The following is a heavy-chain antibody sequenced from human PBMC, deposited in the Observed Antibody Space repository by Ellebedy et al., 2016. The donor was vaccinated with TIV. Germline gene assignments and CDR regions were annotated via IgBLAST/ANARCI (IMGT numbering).Heavy chain of an antibody. CDR3: ERVVSDYIWGSYRLDY. V-gene: IGHV1-18*01. J-gene: IGHJ4*02. CDR2: ITPYNGDT. D-gene: IGHD3-16*02. CDR1: GYTFTSYG. Sequence: ASVKVSCKTSGYTFTSYGIGWVRQAPGQGLEWMGWITPYNGDTTYAQNFQGRVTMTTDSSTSTAYMELRSLRCDDTAVYYCERVVSDYIWGSYRLDYWGQGTLVTVSS.